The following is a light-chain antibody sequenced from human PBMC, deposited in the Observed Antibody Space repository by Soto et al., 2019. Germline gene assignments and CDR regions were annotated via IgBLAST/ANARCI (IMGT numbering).Light chain of an antibody. J-gene: IGLJ1*01. V-gene: IGLV2-14*03. CDR2: DVS. CDR3: SSYRSSTYV. Sequence: QSALTQPASVSGSPGQSITISCTGTSSDVGGYDYGSWYQQHPGKAPKLMIYDVSNRPSGVSNRFSGSKSGNTASLTISGLQAEDEADYYCSSYRSSTYVFGTGTKVTVL. CDR1: SSDVGGYDY.